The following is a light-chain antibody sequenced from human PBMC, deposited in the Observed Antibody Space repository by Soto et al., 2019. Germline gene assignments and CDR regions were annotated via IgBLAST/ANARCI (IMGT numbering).Light chain of an antibody. Sequence: EIVLTQSPGTLSLSPGERATLSCRASQSVTSPFLAWYQQKPGQPPRLLIYSTSGRATGIPDRFSGSGSGTDFTLTISSLEPEDSAVYYCQQYGSSPRPFGQGTKVDIK. CDR3: QQYGSSPRP. CDR1: QSVTSPF. V-gene: IGKV3-20*01. CDR2: STS. J-gene: IGKJ1*01.